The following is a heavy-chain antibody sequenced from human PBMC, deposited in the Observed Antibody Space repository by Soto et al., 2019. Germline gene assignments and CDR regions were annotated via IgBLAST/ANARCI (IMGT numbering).Heavy chain of an antibody. V-gene: IGHV4-34*01. J-gene: IGHJ6*02. CDR1: GGSFSGYY. Sequence: PSETLSLTCAVYGGSFSGYYWSWIRQPPGKGLEWIGEINHSGSTNYNPSLKSRVTISVDTSKNQFSLKLSSVTAADTAVYYCARDGRMGYDSSGYYHDYYGMDVWGQGTTVTVSS. D-gene: IGHD3-22*01. CDR3: ARDGRMGYDSSGYYHDYYGMDV. CDR2: INHSGST.